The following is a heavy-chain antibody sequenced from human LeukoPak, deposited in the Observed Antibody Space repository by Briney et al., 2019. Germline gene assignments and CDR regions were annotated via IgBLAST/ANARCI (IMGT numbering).Heavy chain of an antibody. CDR1: GGSISSYY. J-gene: IGHJ6*02. CDR2: IYYSGST. V-gene: IGHV4-59*01. D-gene: IGHD3-22*01. CDR3: ARDRIYYDSSGYIYYYYGMDV. Sequence: PSETLSLTCTVSGGSISSYYWSWIRQPPGKGLEWIGYIYYSGSTNYNPSLKSRVTISVDTSKNQFSLKLSSATAADTAVYYCARDRIYYDSSGYIYYYYGMDVWGQGTTVTVSS.